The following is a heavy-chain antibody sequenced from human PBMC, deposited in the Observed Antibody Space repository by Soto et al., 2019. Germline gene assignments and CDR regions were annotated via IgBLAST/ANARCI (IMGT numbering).Heavy chain of an antibody. CDR3: ARGRKITFFGVVNHRGIDY. V-gene: IGHV1-8*01. Sequence: QVQLVQSGAEVKKPGASVKVSCKASGYTFTSYDINWVRQATGQGLEWMGWMNPNSGNTGYAQKIQGRGTMTRNTSIITAYMELSSLRSEDTAVYYCARGRKITFFGVVNHRGIDYWGQGTLVTVSS. CDR1: GYTFTSYD. D-gene: IGHD3-3*01. J-gene: IGHJ4*02. CDR2: MNPNSGNT.